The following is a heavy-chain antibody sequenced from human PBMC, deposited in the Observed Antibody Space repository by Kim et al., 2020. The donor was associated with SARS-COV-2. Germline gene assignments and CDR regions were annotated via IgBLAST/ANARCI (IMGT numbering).Heavy chain of an antibody. J-gene: IGHJ3*02. CDR3: AREGAHDAFDI. V-gene: IGHV1-18*01. Sequence: NSALKFQGRVSMTTDTSTSTAYLELKSLRSDDTAVYYCAREGAHDAFDIWGQGTMVIVSS.